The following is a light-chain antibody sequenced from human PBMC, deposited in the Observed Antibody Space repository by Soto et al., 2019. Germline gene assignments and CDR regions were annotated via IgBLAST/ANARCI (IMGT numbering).Light chain of an antibody. Sequence: EIVLTHSPGTLSLSPGERATLSCRASQSVSNNYLAWYQQKPGQAPRLLISGASSRAADIPDRFSGSGSGTDFTLTINRLEPEDFAVYYCQQYDSSPRKFGQGTKVDIK. V-gene: IGKV3-20*01. J-gene: IGKJ1*01. CDR2: GAS. CDR1: QSVSNNY. CDR3: QQYDSSPRK.